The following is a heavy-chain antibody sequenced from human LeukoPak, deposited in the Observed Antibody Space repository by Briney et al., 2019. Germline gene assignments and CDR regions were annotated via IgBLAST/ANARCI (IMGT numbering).Heavy chain of an antibody. J-gene: IGHJ5*02. CDR1: GYTFITYY. V-gene: IGHV1-46*01. CDR3: AGMATTRGNWIDP. D-gene: IGHD5-24*01. Sequence: ASVKVSCKASGYTFITYYIHWVRQAPGQGPEWMGIIDPSDGRATYAQKFQGRVSMTRDTSTSGVYMELSSLRSEDTAVYYCAGMATTRGNWIDPWGQGTLVTVSS. CDR2: IDPSDGRA.